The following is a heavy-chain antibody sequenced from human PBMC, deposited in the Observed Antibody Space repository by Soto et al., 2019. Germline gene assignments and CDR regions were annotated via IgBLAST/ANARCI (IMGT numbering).Heavy chain of an antibody. J-gene: IGHJ4*02. Sequence: SLRLSCAASGFTFSSYGMHWVRQAPGKGLEWVAVISYDGSNKYYADSVKGRFTISRDNSKNTLYLQMNSLRAEDTAVYYCAKSRGYYDSSGFTDYWGQGTLVTVSS. CDR2: ISYDGSNK. D-gene: IGHD3-22*01. CDR3: AKSRGYYDSSGFTDY. V-gene: IGHV3-30*18. CDR1: GFTFSSYG.